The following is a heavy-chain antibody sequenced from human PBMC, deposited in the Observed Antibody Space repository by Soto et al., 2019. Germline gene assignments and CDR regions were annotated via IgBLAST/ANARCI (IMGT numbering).Heavy chain of an antibody. J-gene: IGHJ3*02. CDR2: INHSGST. D-gene: IGHD4-17*01. V-gene: IGHV4-34*01. CDR1: GGSFSGYY. CDR3: AREDDYGDGANDAFDI. Sequence: SETLSLTCAVYGGSFSGYYWSWIRQPPGKGLEWIGEINHSGSTNYNPSLKSRVTISVDTSKNQFSLKLSSVTAADTAVYYCAREDDYGDGANDAFDIWGQGTMVTVSS.